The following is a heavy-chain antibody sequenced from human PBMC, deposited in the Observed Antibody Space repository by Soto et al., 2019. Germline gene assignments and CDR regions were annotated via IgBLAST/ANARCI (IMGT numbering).Heavy chain of an antibody. CDR2: ISRNSRYT. V-gene: IGHV3-11*06. CDR1: GFTFSDYF. Sequence: QVQLVESGGGLVKPGGSLRLSCVASGFTFSDYFMAWIRQAPGKGLEWIAYISRNSRYTNFADSVRGRFTISRDNAKNSLYLQMNDLSAEDTAVYYCATNYQEPSDDAFYVWGQGTMVTVSS. D-gene: IGHD2-2*01. J-gene: IGHJ3*01. CDR3: ATNYQEPSDDAFYV.